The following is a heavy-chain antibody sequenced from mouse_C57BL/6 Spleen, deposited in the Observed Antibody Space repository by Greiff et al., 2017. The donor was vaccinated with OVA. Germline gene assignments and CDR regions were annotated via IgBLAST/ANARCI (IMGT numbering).Heavy chain of an antibody. J-gene: IGHJ1*03. Sequence: EVQLQQSGPELVKPGASVKISCKASGYTFTDYYMNWVKQSHGKSLEWIGDINPNNGGTSYNQKFKGKATLTVDKSSSTAYMELRSLTSEDSAVYYCARSEGNFVTTVVATPSYWYFDVWGTGTTVTVSS. CDR3: ARSEGNFVTTVVATPSYWYFDV. V-gene: IGHV1-26*01. D-gene: IGHD1-1*01. CDR2: INPNNGGT. CDR1: GYTFTDYY.